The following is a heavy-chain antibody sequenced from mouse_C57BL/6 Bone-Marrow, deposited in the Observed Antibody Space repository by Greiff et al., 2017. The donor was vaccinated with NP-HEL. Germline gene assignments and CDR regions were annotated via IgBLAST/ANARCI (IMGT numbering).Heavy chain of an antibody. V-gene: IGHV1-59*01. J-gene: IGHJ3*01. CDR3: APGPYFAY. D-gene: IGHD2-10*01. CDR1: GYTFTSYW. CDR2: IDPSDSYT. Sequence: VQLKQPGAELVRPGTSVKLSCKASGYTFTSYWMHWVKQRPGQGLEWIGVIDPSDSYTNYNQKFKGKATLTVDTSSSTAYMQLSSLTSEDSAVYYCAPGPYFAYWGQGTLVTVSA.